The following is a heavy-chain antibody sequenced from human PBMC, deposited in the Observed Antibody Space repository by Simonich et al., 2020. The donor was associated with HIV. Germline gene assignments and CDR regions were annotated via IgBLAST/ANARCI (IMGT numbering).Heavy chain of an antibody. V-gene: IGHV3-33*01. CDR3: ARDPYTAMGPFDY. J-gene: IGHJ4*02. Sequence: QLQLVESGGGVVQPGRSLRLSCAASGFTFSIYGMHWVRQAPGKGLEWVAVIWDDGSNKYYADSVKSRFTISRNNSKNTLDLQMNSLRAEDTAVYYCARDPYTAMGPFDYWGQGTLVTVSS. CDR1: GFTFSIYG. CDR2: IWDDGSNK. D-gene: IGHD5-18*01.